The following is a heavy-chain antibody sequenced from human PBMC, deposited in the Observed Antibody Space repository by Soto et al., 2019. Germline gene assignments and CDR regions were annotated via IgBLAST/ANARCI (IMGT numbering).Heavy chain of an antibody. D-gene: IGHD5-18*01. CDR1: GYTFTSYG. J-gene: IGHJ6*02. V-gene: IGHV1-18*01. CDR3: ARDRVDTRDYYYYGMDV. Sequence: GESLKISCKASGYTFTSYGISWVRQAPGQGLEWMGWISAYNGNTNYAQKLQGRVTMTADTSTSTAYMELRSLRSDDTAVYYCARDRVDTRDYYYYGMDVWGQGTTVTVSS. CDR2: ISAYNGNT.